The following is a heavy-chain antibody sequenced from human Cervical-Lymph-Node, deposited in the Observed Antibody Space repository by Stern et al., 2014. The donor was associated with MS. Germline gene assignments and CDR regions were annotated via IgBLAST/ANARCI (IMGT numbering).Heavy chain of an antibody. CDR2: IWFDGTNK. CDR3: ATSSLHSGYDLPDAFDI. V-gene: IGHV3-33*01. J-gene: IGHJ3*02. Sequence: QVQLVQSGGGVVQPGRSLRLSCAAAGFTFSSYAMHWVRQAPGKGPEYVAVIWFDGTNKYYADSVKGRFTISRDNSKNTLYLQMNSLRAEDTAVYYCATSSLHSGYDLPDAFDIWGQGTMVTVSS. D-gene: IGHD5-12*01. CDR1: GFTFSSYA.